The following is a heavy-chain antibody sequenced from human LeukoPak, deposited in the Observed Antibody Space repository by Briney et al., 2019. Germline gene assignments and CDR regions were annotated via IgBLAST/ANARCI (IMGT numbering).Heavy chain of an antibody. Sequence: ASVKVSCKVSGYTLTELSMHWVRQAPGKGLEWMGGFDPEDGETVYAQKFQGRVTMTEGTSTDTAYMELSSLRSEDTAVYYCATAPNDFWSGYSLGFDYWGQGTLVTVS. V-gene: IGHV1-24*01. D-gene: IGHD3-3*01. J-gene: IGHJ4*02. CDR3: ATAPNDFWSGYSLGFDY. CDR1: GYTLTELS. CDR2: FDPEDGET.